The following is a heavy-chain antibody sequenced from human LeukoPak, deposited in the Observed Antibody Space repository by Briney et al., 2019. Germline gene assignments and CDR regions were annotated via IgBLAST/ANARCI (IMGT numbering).Heavy chain of an antibody. Sequence: SETLSLTCTVSGGSISSYYWSWIRQPAGRGLEWIGRIYTSGSTNYNPSLKSRVTMSVDTSKNQFSLKLSSVTAADTAVYYCARDLFTVVVPAAIRFDPWGQGTLVTVSS. D-gene: IGHD2-2*01. CDR3: ARDLFTVVVPAAIRFDP. J-gene: IGHJ5*02. CDR1: GGSISSYY. V-gene: IGHV4-4*07. CDR2: IYTSGST.